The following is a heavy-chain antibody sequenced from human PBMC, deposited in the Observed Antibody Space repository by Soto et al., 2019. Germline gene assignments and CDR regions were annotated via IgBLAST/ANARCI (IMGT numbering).Heavy chain of an antibody. D-gene: IGHD3-10*01. CDR3: ARGVAPILVRGAINWFDP. CDR1: GFTFSSYS. V-gene: IGHV3-21*01. J-gene: IGHJ5*02. Sequence: GGSLRLSCAASGFTFSSYSMNWVRQAPGKGLKWVSSISSSSSYIYYADSVKGRFTISRDNAKNSLYLQMNSLRAEDTAVYYCARGVAPILVRGAINWFDPWGQGTLVTVSS. CDR2: ISSSSSYI.